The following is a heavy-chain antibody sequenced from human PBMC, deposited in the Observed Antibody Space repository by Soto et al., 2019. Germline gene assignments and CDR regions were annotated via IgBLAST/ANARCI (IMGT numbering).Heavy chain of an antibody. Sequence: GGSLRLSCAASGFTFSSYAMSWVRQAPGKGLEWVSAISGSGGSTYYADSVKGRFTISRDNSKNTLYLQMNSLRAEDTAVYYCAKVVGGQFYDILTGYYKEEDYYYYMDVWGKGTTVTVSS. D-gene: IGHD3-9*01. CDR3: AKVVGGQFYDILTGYYKEEDYYYYMDV. J-gene: IGHJ6*03. V-gene: IGHV3-23*01. CDR1: GFTFSSYA. CDR2: ISGSGGST.